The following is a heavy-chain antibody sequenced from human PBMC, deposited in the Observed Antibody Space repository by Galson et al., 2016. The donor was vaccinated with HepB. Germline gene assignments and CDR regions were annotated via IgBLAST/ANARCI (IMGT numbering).Heavy chain of an antibody. J-gene: IGHJ3*02. CDR1: GFTFSNYD. CDR3: AKKGYSSGKFDAFDI. CDR2: YVVAGNT. Sequence: SLRLSCAASGFTFSNYDMHWVRQSMGKGLEWVSGYVVAGNTYYADSVKGRFTISRDSSKSTLYLQMSSLRADDTAVYSCAKKGYSSGKFDAFDIWGQGTVVTVSS. V-gene: IGHV3-13*01. D-gene: IGHD6-19*01.